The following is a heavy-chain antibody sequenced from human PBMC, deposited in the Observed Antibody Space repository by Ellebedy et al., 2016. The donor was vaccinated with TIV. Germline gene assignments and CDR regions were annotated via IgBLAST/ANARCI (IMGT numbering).Heavy chain of an antibody. J-gene: IGHJ4*02. CDR3: ARTKGDYDSSGYYNPIDY. CDR2: IGASSGNT. D-gene: IGHD3-22*01. V-gene: IGHV1-18*04. CDR1: GYTFTNYG. Sequence: AASVKVSCKASGYTFTNYGITWARQAPRQGLEWMGWIGASSGNTNYAQKLQGRVTMTTDTSTSTAYMELRSLRSDDTAVYYCARTKGDYDSSGYYNPIDYWGQGTLVTVSS.